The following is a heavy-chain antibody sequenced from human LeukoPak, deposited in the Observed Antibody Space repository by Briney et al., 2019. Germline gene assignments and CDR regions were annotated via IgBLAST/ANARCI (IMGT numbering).Heavy chain of an antibody. CDR2: IKQDGSEK. V-gene: IGHV3-7*03. J-gene: IGHJ6*04. Sequence: GGSLRLSCAASGFTFSSYWMSWVRQAPGKGLEWVANIKQDGSEKYYVDSVKGRFTISRDNSKNTLYLQMNSLRAEDTAVYYCAKDRFRTTGTSSMDVWGKGTTVTVSS. D-gene: IGHD1-1*01. CDR3: AKDRFRTTGTSSMDV. CDR1: GFTFSSYW.